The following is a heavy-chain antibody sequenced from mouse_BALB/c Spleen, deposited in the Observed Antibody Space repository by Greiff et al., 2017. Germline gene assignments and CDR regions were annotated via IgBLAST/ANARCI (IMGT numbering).Heavy chain of an antibody. V-gene: IGHV5-6-5*01. CDR2: ISSGGST. J-gene: IGHJ4*01. CDR3: ARAEGLRAMDY. D-gene: IGHD3-3*01. Sequence: EVHLVESGGGLVKPGGSLKLSCAASGFTFSSYAMSWVRQTPEKRLEWVASISSGGSTYYPDSVKGRFTISRDNARNILYLQMSSLRSEDTAMYYCARAEGLRAMDYWGQGTSVTVSS. CDR1: GFTFSSYA.